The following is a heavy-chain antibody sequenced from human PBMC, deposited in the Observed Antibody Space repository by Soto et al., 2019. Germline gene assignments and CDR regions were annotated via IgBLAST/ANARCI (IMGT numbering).Heavy chain of an antibody. CDR3: SSLPDGYTSGLDY. D-gene: IGHD5-12*01. CDR1: GASINSGDYY. Sequence: QVQLQESGPGLVKLSQTLSLSCTVSGASINSGDYYWSWIRQPPGKGLEWIGYIYYTGNTVFNPSLKSRVSISVDTPKNQFSLRLNSVTAADTAVYYCSSLPDGYTSGLDYWGPGTLVTVSS. CDR2: IYYTGNT. V-gene: IGHV4-30-4*01. J-gene: IGHJ4*02.